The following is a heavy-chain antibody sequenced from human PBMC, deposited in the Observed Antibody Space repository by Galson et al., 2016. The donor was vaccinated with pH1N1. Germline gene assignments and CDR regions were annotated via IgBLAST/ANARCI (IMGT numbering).Heavy chain of an antibody. CDR3: ARGPQIVVVEAATPGWFDS. CDR2: FNAVSGNT. V-gene: IGHV1-3*01. Sequence: SVKVSCKASGYTFTSYVIHWVRQAPGQRLEWMGWFNAVSGNTKYSQKFQDRVTITTDTSASTAYMELSSLRSEDTALYYCARGPQIVVVEAATPGWFDSWGQGTQVTVSS. J-gene: IGHJ5*01. CDR1: GYTFTSYV. D-gene: IGHD2-15*01.